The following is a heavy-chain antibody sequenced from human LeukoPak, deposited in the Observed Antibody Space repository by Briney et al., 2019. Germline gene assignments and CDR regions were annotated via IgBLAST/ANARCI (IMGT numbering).Heavy chain of an antibody. CDR3: ARDSSHYLGSSDY. CDR2: LWSDGIKT. J-gene: IGHJ4*02. V-gene: IGHV3-33*01. D-gene: IGHD6-6*01. CDR1: GFTFSNYG. Sequence: GGSLRLSCAASGFTFSNYGMHWVRQAPGKGLEWVAVLWSDGIKTDYADSVKGRFTISRDNAKNTLNLQMNSLRVEDTAIYYCARDSSHYLGSSDYWGQGTLVTVSS.